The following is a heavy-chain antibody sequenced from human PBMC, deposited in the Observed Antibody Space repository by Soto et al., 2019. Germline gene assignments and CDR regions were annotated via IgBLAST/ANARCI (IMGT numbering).Heavy chain of an antibody. Sequence: QVQLVQSGPEVKKPGASVKVSCKASGYTFSSYGISWVRQAPGQGFEWMAWISVDNGNTNFPQRFQGRVTMTTDTGTRAAYMECRSLRSADTAVYSCARFKQREKRNLIGNPYYYYMDVWGEGTTVTVSS. CDR1: GYTFSSYG. V-gene: IGHV1-18*01. D-gene: IGHD1-26*01. CDR2: ISVDNGNT. J-gene: IGHJ6*03. CDR3: ARFKQREKRNLIGNPYYYYMDV.